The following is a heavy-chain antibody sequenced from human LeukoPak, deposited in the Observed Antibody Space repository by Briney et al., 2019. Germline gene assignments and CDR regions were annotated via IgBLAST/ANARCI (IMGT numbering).Heavy chain of an antibody. V-gene: IGHV3-23*01. J-gene: IGHJ4*02. CDR1: GFTFSTHP. D-gene: IGHD1-26*01. CDR3: AKPKYSIVGATPFDY. Sequence: GGSLRLSCTASGFTFSTHPMSWVRQAPGKGLEWISAISGNGGSTYYADSVKGRFTISRDNSKNTLYLQMNSLRAEDTAVYYCAKPKYSIVGATPFDYWGQGTLVTVSS. CDR2: ISGNGGST.